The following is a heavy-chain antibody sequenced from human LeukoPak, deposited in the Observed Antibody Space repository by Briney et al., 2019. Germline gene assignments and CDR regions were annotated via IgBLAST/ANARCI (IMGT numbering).Heavy chain of an antibody. CDR2: VKSKADDGTT. D-gene: IGHD3-10*01. CDR3: ATEGGSGSYYGDDAFDM. J-gene: IGHJ3*02. CDR1: GFTFSYCS. V-gene: IGHV3-15*01. Sequence: GGSLRLSCAASGFTFSYCSMSWVRQAPGEGLEWVGRVKSKADDGTTDYAAPVQGRFTISRDDSKNTLSLQMNSLKTEDTVVYYCATEGGSGSYYGDDAFDMWGQGTMVTVSS.